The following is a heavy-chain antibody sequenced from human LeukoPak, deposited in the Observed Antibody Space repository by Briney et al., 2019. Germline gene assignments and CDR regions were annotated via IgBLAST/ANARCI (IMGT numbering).Heavy chain of an antibody. J-gene: IGHJ6*03. D-gene: IGHD3-10*01. CDR2: INHSGST. CDR1: GGSFSGYY. V-gene: IGHV4-34*01. CDR3: ARDRAYGSGSYRYYYYYYMDV. Sequence: SETLSLTCAVYGGSFSGYYWSWIRQPPGKGLEWIGEINHSGSTNYNPSLKSRVTISVDTSKNQFSLKLSSVTAADTAVNYCARDRAYGSGSYRYYYYYYMDVWGKGTTVTVSS.